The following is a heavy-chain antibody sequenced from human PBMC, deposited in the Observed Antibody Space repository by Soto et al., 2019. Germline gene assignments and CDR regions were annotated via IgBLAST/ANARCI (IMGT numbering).Heavy chain of an antibody. Sequence: LRLSCAASGFTFSSYNMNLVRQAPGKGLEWVSSISTSNNYIYYADSVKGRFTISRDNAKNSLYLQMNSLRAEDTAICYCARESSTSLHYWGQGTLVTVSS. J-gene: IGHJ4*02. V-gene: IGHV3-21*01. CDR1: GFTFSSYN. CDR3: ARESSTSLHY. D-gene: IGHD2-2*01. CDR2: ISTSNNYI.